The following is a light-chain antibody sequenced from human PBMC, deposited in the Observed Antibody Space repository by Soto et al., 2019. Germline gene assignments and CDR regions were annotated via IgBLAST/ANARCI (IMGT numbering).Light chain of an antibody. Sequence: IPGLASQEITSFVAWYQQKPGQAPRLLIYGASTRATGIPARFSGSGSGTEFTLTISSLQSEDFASYYCQHYHSYPITLGQGTGLEI. CDR3: QHYHSYPIT. V-gene: IGKV3-15*01. CDR1: QEITSF. J-gene: IGKJ5*01. CDR2: GAS.